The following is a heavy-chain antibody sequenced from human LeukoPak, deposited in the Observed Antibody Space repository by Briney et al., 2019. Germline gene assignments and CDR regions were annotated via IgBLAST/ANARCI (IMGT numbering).Heavy chain of an antibody. CDR2: IKQDGSEK. J-gene: IGHJ5*02. D-gene: IGHD6-13*01. Sequence: GGSLRLSCAASGFTFSSYWMTWVRQAPGKGLEWVANIKQDGSEKFYVDSVKGRFTISRDSAKNSLYLQMNSLRAEDTAVYYCARDIGHSSWYNWFDPWGQGTLVTVSS. V-gene: IGHV3-7*01. CDR1: GFTFSSYW. CDR3: ARDIGHSSWYNWFDP.